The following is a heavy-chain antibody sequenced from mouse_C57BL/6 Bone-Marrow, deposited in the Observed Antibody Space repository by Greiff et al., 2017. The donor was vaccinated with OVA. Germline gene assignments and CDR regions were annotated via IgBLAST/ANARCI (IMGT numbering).Heavy chain of an antibody. J-gene: IGHJ3*01. V-gene: IGHV1-62-2*01. Sequence: VQLVESGAELVKPGASVKLSCKASGYTFTEYTIHWVKQRSGQGLEWIGWFYPGSGSIKYNEKFKDKATLTADKSSSTVYMELSRLTSEDSAVYFCARHEDFYYDYDGPWFAYWGQGTLVTVSA. D-gene: IGHD2-4*01. CDR2: FYPGSGSI. CDR3: ARHEDFYYDYDGPWFAY. CDR1: GYTFTEYT.